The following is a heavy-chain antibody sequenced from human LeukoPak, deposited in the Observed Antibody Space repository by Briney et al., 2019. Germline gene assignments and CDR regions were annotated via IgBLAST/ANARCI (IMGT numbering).Heavy chain of an antibody. Sequence: GESLKISCKGSGYSFTSYWIGWVRQMPGKGLEWMGIIYPGDSDTRYSPSFQGPVTISADKSISTAYLQWSSLEASDTAMYYCARHAFYYDFWSGNQHYGMDVWGQGTTVTVSS. CDR3: ARHAFYYDFWSGNQHYGMDV. V-gene: IGHV5-51*01. CDR2: IYPGDSDT. J-gene: IGHJ6*02. CDR1: GYSFTSYW. D-gene: IGHD3-3*01.